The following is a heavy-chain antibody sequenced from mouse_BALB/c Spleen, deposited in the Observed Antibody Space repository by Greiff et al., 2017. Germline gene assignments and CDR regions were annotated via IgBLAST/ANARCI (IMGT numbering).Heavy chain of an antibody. J-gene: IGHJ4*01. Sequence: QVQLQQSGAELVKPGASVKLSCKASGYTFSSYWMHWVRQRPGQGLEWIGEINPSNGRTNNNEKFKSKATLTVDKSSSTAYMQLSSLTSEDSAVYYCARRGYSYAMDYWGQGTSVTVSS. CDR1: GYTFSSYW. D-gene: IGHD2-3*01. V-gene: IGHV1S81*02. CDR3: ARRGYSYAMDY. CDR2: INPSNGRT.